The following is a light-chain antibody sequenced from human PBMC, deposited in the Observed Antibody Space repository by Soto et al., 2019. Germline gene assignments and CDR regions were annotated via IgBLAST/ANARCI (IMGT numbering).Light chain of an antibody. CDR3: SSHTSSTALV. J-gene: IGLJ1*01. CDR1: DSDIGGYDH. Sequence: QSALTQPASVSASPGQSIAISCTGTDSDIGGYDHVSWYQQHPGKAPKLLIYDVTNRPSGVSSRFSGSKAGRTASLTISGLQTEAEADYYCSSHTSSTALVFGTGTKLTVL. V-gene: IGLV2-14*03. CDR2: DVT.